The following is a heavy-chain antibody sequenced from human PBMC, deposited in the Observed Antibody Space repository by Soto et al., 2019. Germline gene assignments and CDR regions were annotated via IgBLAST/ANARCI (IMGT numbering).Heavy chain of an antibody. CDR3: AARAGDYGDFFDY. V-gene: IGHV2-5*02. Sequence: QITLKESGPTLVRPTQTLTLTCTFSGFSLRSDGVGVHWISQPPGKALEWLALVYWDDDKRYSHSLRSRLTITGDTSRNQVVLTMTNMEPVDTATYSCAARAGDYGDFFDYWGQGTLVTVSS. D-gene: IGHD4-17*01. CDR1: GFSLRSDGVG. J-gene: IGHJ4*02. CDR2: VYWDDDK.